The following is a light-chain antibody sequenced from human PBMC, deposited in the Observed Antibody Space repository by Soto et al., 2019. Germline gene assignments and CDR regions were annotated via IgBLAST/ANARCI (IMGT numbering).Light chain of an antibody. CDR3: QQLNSYPRT. CDR2: KAS. CDR1: QSISSW. Sequence: TQPPSTLSASVGDRVTITCRASQSISSWLAWYQQKPGKAPKLLIYKASSLESGVPSRFSGSGSGTDFTLSISSQQPEDFAAHYCQQLNSYPRTFGQGTKVDIK. V-gene: IGKV1-5*03. J-gene: IGKJ1*01.